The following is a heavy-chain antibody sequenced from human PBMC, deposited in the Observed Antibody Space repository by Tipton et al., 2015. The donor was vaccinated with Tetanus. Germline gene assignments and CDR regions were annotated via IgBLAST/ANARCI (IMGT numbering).Heavy chain of an antibody. V-gene: IGHV4-31*03. J-gene: IGHJ5*02. CDR3: ARDQGGGRVARLNWFDP. D-gene: IGHD3-16*01. Sequence: TLSLTCTVSGASINAGGYLWTWVRQRPGKGLEWIGNIYYTALTSYTPSLNSRVTISVDSSKNHFSLNLTSVTAADAAVYYCARDQGGGRVARLNWFDPWGPGTLVTVSS. CDR2: IYYTALT. CDR1: GASINAGGYL.